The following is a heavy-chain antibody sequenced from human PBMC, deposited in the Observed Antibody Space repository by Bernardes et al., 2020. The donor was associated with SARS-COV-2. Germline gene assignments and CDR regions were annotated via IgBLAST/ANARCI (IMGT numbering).Heavy chain of an antibody. D-gene: IGHD2-2*01. CDR1: GFTFSNYP. J-gene: IGHJ4*02. CDR2: ISSDGAIT. Sequence: GSLSLSCSASGFTFSNYPMHWVRQAPEKGLEYVSIISSDGAITYYADSVKGRFTISRDNSKNTLYLQMSSLRGDDTAVYYCVKDPHCSSSTCPDYWGQGTLVTVSS. V-gene: IGHV3-64D*06. CDR3: VKDPHCSSSTCPDY.